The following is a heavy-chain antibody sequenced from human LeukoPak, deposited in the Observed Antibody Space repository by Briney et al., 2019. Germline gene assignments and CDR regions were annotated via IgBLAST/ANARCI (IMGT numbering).Heavy chain of an antibody. Sequence: SETLSLTCTVSGGSISSGGYYWSWIRQHPGKGLEWIGYIYYSGSTYYNPSLKSRVTISVDTSENQFSLKLSSVTAADTAVYYCASLFGELFPGAFDIWGQGTMVTVSS. V-gene: IGHV4-31*03. D-gene: IGHD3-10*01. CDR3: ASLFGELFPGAFDI. CDR1: GGSISSGGYY. CDR2: IYYSGST. J-gene: IGHJ3*02.